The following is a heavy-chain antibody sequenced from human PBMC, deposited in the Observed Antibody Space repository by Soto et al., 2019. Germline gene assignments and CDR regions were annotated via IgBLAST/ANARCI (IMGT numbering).Heavy chain of an antibody. V-gene: IGHV3-30-3*01. J-gene: IGHJ6*02. CDR2: ISYDGSNK. CDR3: ASTMDV. CDR1: GFTFSSYA. Sequence: QVQLVESGGGVVQPGRSLRLSCAASGFTFSSYAMHWVRQAPGKGLEWVAVISYDGSNKYYADSVKGRFTTSRDNSKNPLYLQMNSLRDADTAVYYCASTMDVWGQGTTVTVSS.